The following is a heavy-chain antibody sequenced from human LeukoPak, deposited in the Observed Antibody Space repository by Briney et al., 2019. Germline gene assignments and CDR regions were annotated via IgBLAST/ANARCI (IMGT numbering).Heavy chain of an antibody. Sequence: GASVKVSCKASGYTFTSYGISWVRQAPGQGLEWMGWISAYNGNTNYAQKLQGRVTMTTDTSTSTAYMELRSLRSDDTAVYYCARVRRYQIAAAGLFDYWGQGTLVTVSS. CDR1: GYTFTSYG. CDR2: ISAYNGNT. D-gene: IGHD6-13*01. CDR3: ARVRRYQIAAAGLFDY. J-gene: IGHJ4*02. V-gene: IGHV1-18*01.